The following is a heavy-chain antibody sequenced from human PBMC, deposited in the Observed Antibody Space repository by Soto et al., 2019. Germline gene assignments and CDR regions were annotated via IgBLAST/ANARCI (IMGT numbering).Heavy chain of an antibody. CDR1: GYTFTSYG. V-gene: IGHV1-18*01. J-gene: IGHJ4*02. Sequence: QVQLVQSGAEVKKPGASVKVSCKASGYTFTSYGISWVRQAPGQGLEWMGWISAYNGNTNYAQKLQGRVTMTTDTSTSTAYMELRSLRSDDTAVYYCARESVSPDYDYIWGSYRYTDIPYYFDYWGQGTLVTVSS. CDR3: ARESVSPDYDYIWGSYRYTDIPYYFDY. CDR2: ISAYNGNT. D-gene: IGHD3-16*02.